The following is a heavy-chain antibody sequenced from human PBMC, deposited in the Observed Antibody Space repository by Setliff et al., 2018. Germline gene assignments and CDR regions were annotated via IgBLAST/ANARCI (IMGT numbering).Heavy chain of an antibody. CDR3: ARDGGEY. CDR1: GFTFSSYA. V-gene: IGHV3-23*01. CDR2: ISASGGST. D-gene: IGHD3-16*01. J-gene: IGHJ4*02. Sequence: PGGSLRLSCAASGFTFSSYAMNWVRQAPGKGLEWVSAISASGGSTYYADSVKGRFTISRDNAKNSLYLQMTSLRAEDTAVYYCARDGGEYWGQGTLVTVSS.